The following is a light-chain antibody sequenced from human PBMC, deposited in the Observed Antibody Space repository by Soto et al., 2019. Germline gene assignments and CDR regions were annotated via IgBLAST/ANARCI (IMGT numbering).Light chain of an antibody. CDR1: QTISTY. V-gene: IGKV1-39*01. Sequence: DIQMTQSPSSLSASVGDRVTITCRASQTISTYLNWYQQNPGKAPKLLIYAASSLQSGVPSRFSGSGSGTDFTLTISSLQPDDFASYYCQQSSRLPYTCGRGTKLEIK. CDR2: AAS. J-gene: IGKJ2*01. CDR3: QQSSRLPYT.